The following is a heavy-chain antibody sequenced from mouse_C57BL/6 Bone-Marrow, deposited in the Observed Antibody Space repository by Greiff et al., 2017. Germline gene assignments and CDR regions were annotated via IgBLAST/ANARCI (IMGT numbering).Heavy chain of an antibody. J-gene: IGHJ2*01. V-gene: IGHV5-6*02. Sequence: KLVESGGDLVKPGGSLKLSCAASGFTFSSYGMSWVRQTPDKRLEWVATISSGGSYTYYPDSVKGRFTISRDNAKNTLYLQMSSLKSEDTAMYYCASNYYGSSYDYWGQGTTLTVSS. CDR3: ASNYYGSSYDY. CDR1: GFTFSSYG. D-gene: IGHD1-1*01. CDR2: ISSGGSYT.